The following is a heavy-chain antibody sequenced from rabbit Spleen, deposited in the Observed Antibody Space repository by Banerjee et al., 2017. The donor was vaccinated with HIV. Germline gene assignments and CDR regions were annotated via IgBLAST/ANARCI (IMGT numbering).Heavy chain of an antibody. D-gene: IGHD1-1*01. Sequence: QEQLVESGGGLVQPEGDLTLTCRASGFSFSSGYDMCWVRQAPGKGLEWIGCIYTGDGSTYYASWVSGRFSISRENTQNTVSLQMNGLTAADTATYFCARGRVADGGYWNRVFDLWGQGTLVTVS. CDR2: IYTGDGST. CDR1: GFSFSSGYD. V-gene: IGHV1S47*01. CDR3: ARGRVADGGYWNRVFDL. J-gene: IGHJ4*01.